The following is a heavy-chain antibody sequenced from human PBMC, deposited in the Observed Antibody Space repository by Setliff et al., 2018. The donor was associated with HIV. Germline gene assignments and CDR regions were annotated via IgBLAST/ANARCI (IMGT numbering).Heavy chain of an antibody. Sequence: ASVKVSCKASGYTFSSHDINWVRQATGQGLEWMGWMNPKSGNSGYAQKFQGRVTMTRNTSISTAHMELRSLTSEDTAVYYCARFLPGYSSSWYFGYSYYGMDVWGQGTTVTVSS. J-gene: IGHJ6*02. CDR3: ARFLPGYSSSWYFGYSYYGMDV. D-gene: IGHD6-13*01. CDR1: GYTFSSHD. CDR2: MNPKSGNS. V-gene: IGHV1-8*02.